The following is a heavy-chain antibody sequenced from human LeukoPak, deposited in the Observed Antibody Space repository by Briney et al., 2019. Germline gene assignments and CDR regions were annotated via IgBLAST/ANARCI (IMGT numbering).Heavy chain of an antibody. CDR3: ARDLHYYVAMVV. Sequence: PGGSLRLSCAASGFTLSSYGMSWVRQAPGKGLEWVSVVTGNAGSTYHADTVKGRFAISRDNSKSMLFLQLNSLRAEDTALYYCARDLHYYVAMVVWGQGTTVTVSS. CDR1: GFTLSSYG. J-gene: IGHJ6*02. V-gene: IGHV3-23*01. D-gene: IGHD3-10*02. CDR2: VTGNAGST.